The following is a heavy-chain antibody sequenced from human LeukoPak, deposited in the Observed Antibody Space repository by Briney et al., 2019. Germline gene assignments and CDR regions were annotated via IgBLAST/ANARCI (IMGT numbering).Heavy chain of an antibody. CDR3: ARAYYDFWSGYSFDY. D-gene: IGHD3-3*01. CDR2: INTNTGNP. Sequence: GASVKVSCTASGYTFTSYAMNWVRQAPGQGLEWMGWINTNTGNPTYAQGFTGRFVFSLDTSVSTAYLQICSLKAEDTAVYYCARAYYDFWSGYSFDYWGQGTLVTVSS. CDR1: GYTFTSYA. J-gene: IGHJ4*02. V-gene: IGHV7-4-1*01.